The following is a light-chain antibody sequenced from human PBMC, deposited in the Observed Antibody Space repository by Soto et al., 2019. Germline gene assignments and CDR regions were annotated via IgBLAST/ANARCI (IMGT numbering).Light chain of an antibody. CDR2: GAS. CDR3: QQYGSSPIT. Sequence: EIVLTQSPGTLSVSPGDIVTLSFRASQSVDINLAWYQQRAGQAPRLLVYGASTKATDMPGRFSGRGSGTEFTLTISRLEPEDFAVYYCQQYGSSPITFGQGTRWRL. CDR1: QSVDIN. J-gene: IGKJ5*01. V-gene: IGKV3-20*01.